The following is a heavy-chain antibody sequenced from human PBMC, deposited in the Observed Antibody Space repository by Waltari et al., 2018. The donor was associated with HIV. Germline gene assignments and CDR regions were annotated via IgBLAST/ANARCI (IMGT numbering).Heavy chain of an antibody. CDR1: GGSISSYY. D-gene: IGHD1-26*01. Sequence: QVQLQESGPGLVKPSETLSLTCTVSGGSISSYYWSWLRQPPGKGLEWIGYIYYSGSTNYNPSLKSRVTISVDTSKNQFSLKLSSVTAADTAVYYCARILRVGATNLMDVWGQGTTVTVSS. CDR2: IYYSGST. CDR3: ARILRVGATNLMDV. J-gene: IGHJ6*02. V-gene: IGHV4-59*01.